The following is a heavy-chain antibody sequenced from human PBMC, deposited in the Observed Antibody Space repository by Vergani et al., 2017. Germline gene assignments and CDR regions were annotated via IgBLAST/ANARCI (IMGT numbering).Heavy chain of an antibody. V-gene: IGHV3-11*01. CDR3: ARDAYYDSSGYPRPDFDY. CDR2: ISSSGSTI. Sequence: VQLVESGGGLVKPGGSLRLSCAASGFTFSDYYMSWIRQAPGKGLEWVSYISSSGSTIYYADSVKGRFTISRDNAKNSLYLQMNSLRAEDTAVYYCARDAYYDSSGYPRPDFDYWGQGTLVTVSS. J-gene: IGHJ4*02. D-gene: IGHD3-22*01. CDR1: GFTFSDYY.